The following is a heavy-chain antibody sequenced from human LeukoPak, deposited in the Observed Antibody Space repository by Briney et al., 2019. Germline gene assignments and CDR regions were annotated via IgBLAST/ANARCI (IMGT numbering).Heavy chain of an antibody. Sequence: PGGSLRLSCAASGFTFSSYAMSWVRQAPGKGLVWVSRINTDGISTSYADSVKGRFTISRDNAKNTLYLQMNSLRAEDTAVYYCAREDSSGWYQYYFDYWGQGTLVTVSS. D-gene: IGHD6-19*01. CDR3: AREDSSGWYQYYFDY. V-gene: IGHV3-74*01. CDR1: GFTFSSYA. J-gene: IGHJ4*02. CDR2: INTDGIST.